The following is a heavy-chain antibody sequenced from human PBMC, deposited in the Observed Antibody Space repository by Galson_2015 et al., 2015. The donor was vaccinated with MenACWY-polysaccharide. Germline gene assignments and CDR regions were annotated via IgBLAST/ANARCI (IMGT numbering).Heavy chain of an antibody. CDR3: ARGSRYCSGGSCSYHFDY. CDR1: GYAFTSYD. J-gene: IGHJ4*02. V-gene: IGHV1-8*01. D-gene: IGHD2-15*01. CDR2: MNPNSGNT. Sequence: SVKVSCKASGYAFTSYDINWVRQAPGQGLEWMGRMNPNSGNTGYAQKFQGRVTMTRNTSISTAYMELSSLRSEDTAVYYCARGSRYCSGGSCSYHFDYWGQGTLVTVSS.